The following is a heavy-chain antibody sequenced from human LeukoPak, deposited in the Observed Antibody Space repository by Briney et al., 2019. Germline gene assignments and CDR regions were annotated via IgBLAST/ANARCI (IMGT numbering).Heavy chain of an antibody. Sequence: SETLSLTCTVSGGSISSGDYYWSWIRQPPGKGLEWIGYIYYSGSTYYNPSLKRRVTISVDTSKNQFSLKLSSVTAADTAVYYCARLWGPSYDFWSGYYTGLDYWGQGTLVTVSS. CDR3: ARLWGPSYDFWSGYYTGLDY. CDR2: IYYSGST. V-gene: IGHV4-30-4*08. CDR1: GGSISSGDYY. D-gene: IGHD3-3*01. J-gene: IGHJ4*02.